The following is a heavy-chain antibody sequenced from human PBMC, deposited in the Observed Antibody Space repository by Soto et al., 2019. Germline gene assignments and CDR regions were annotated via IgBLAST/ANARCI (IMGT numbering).Heavy chain of an antibody. CDR3: ARDGYYYDTFDY. CDR2: INSDGSST. D-gene: IGHD3-22*01. V-gene: IGHV3-74*01. CDR1: GFTFISYW. J-gene: IGHJ4*02. Sequence: GSLRLSCAASGFTFISYWMHWVLQAPGKGLVWVSRINSDGSSTSYADSVKGRFTISRDNAKNTLYLQMNSLRAEDTAVYYCARDGYYYDTFDYWGQGTLVTVSS.